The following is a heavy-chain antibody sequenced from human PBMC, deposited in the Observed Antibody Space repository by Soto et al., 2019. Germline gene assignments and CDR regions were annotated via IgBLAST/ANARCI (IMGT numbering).Heavy chain of an antibody. Sequence: QVQLQESGPGLVKPSQTLSLTCTVSGGSISSGNYYWTWIRQPPGKGLEWIGNIFYSGTTYYNPSLESRVSISIDTSKNQFSLKVSSVTAADTAVYYCARESGWFGESNYYYNGMDVWGQGIMVTVSS. CDR3: ARESGWFGESNYYYNGMDV. V-gene: IGHV4-30-4*01. CDR2: IFYSGTT. J-gene: IGHJ6*02. D-gene: IGHD3-10*01. CDR1: GGSISSGNYY.